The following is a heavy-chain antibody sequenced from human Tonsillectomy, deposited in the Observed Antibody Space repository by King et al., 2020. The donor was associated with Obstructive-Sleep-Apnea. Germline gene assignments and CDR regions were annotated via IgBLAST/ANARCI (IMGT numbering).Heavy chain of an antibody. D-gene: IGHD3-22*01. J-gene: IGHJ6*02. CDR1: GFTFSSYA. CDR2: ISDMGNKE. CDR3: AKDCLIVVVITTNGGLVV. Sequence: QLVQSGGGLVQPGGSLRLSCAASGFTFSSYAMSLVRQAPGKGLEWVSSISDMGNKEHYAHPVKGQFTISRQNSKNTLYPQMNSLRAEDTALYYFAKDCLIVVVITTNGGLVVWGQGTTVTVPS. V-gene: IGHV3-23*04.